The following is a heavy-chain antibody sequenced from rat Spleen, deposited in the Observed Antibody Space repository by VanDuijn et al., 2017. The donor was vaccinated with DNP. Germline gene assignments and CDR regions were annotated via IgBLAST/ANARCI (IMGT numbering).Heavy chain of an antibody. D-gene: IGHD1-4*01. V-gene: IGHV2-19*01. J-gene: IGHJ2*01. CDR3: TREGLPGYKQNYFDY. Sequence: QVQLKESGPGMVQPSQTLSLTCTVSGFSLTDYSVHWVRQPPGKVLEWIAAISRGGSTFYNPALKSRLRISRDTSKSQVFLKMNGLQTEDTAIYYCTREGLPGYKQNYFDYWGQGVMVTVSS. CDR1: GFSLTDYS. CDR2: ISRGGST.